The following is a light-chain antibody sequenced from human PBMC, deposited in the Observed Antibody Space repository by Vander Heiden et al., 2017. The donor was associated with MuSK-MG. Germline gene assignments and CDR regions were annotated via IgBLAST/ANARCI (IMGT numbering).Light chain of an antibody. CDR1: QSLNGNY. Sequence: EIALTQSPGTLSLSPGESATLSCRASQSLNGNYLAWYQQKPGLAPRLLIYRSSTRATGIPDRFSGGGSGTTFTLSIIRLEPEASAVYYCQQDVSAPNTFGGGTKVEIK. V-gene: IGKV3-20*01. J-gene: IGKJ4*01. CDR2: RSS. CDR3: QQDVSAPNT.